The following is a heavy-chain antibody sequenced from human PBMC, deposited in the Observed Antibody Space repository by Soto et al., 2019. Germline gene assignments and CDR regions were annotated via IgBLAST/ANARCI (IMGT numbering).Heavy chain of an antibody. V-gene: IGHV1-3*01. CDR1: GHTFTSYA. CDR2: INAGNGNT. Sequence: ASVKVSCKASGHTFTSYAMHWVRQAPGQRLEWMGWINAGNGNTKYSQKFQGRVTITRDTSASTAYMELSSLRSEDTAVYYCARGRVVWPYYYYYGMDVWGQGTTVTVSS. D-gene: IGHD2-15*01. CDR3: ARGRVVWPYYYYYGMDV. J-gene: IGHJ6*02.